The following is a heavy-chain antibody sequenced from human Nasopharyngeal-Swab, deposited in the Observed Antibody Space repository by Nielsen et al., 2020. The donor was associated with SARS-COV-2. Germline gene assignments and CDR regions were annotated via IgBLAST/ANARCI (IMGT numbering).Heavy chain of an antibody. Sequence: SVKVSCKASGGTFSSYAISWVRQAPGQGLEWMGRIIPIFGTANYAQKFQGRVTITADKSTSTAYMELSSLRSEDTAVYYCASFSDHAFYYYGMDVWGQGTTVTVSS. CDR3: ASFSDHAFYYYGMDV. CDR1: GGTFSSYA. J-gene: IGHJ6*02. CDR2: IIPIFGTA. V-gene: IGHV1-69*06. D-gene: IGHD3-16*01.